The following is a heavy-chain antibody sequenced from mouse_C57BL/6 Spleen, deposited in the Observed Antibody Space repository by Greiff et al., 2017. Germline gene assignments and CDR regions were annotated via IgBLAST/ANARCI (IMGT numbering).Heavy chain of an antibody. D-gene: IGHD1-1*01. Sequence: QVQLQQSGAELMKPGASVKLSCKATGYTFTGYWIEWVKQRPGHGLECIGEILPGSGSTNYNEKFKGKATFTADTSSNTAYMQRSSLTTEDSAIYSCAGGRGSSKAWFAYWCQGTLVTVSA. CDR2: ILPGSGST. CDR3: AGGRGSSKAWFAY. CDR1: GYTFTGYW. J-gene: IGHJ3*01. V-gene: IGHV1-9*01.